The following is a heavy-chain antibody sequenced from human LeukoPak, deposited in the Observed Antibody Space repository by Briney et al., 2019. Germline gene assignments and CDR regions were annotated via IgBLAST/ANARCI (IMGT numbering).Heavy chain of an antibody. D-gene: IGHD3/OR15-3a*01. CDR1: GFTFSDYY. J-gene: IGHJ4*02. Sequence: GGSLRLSCAASGFTFSDYYMKWVPQAPGKGLEWVSFISSSSTTYYADSVKGRFTISRDNAKSSLYLQMNILRAEDTAVYYCARGRQRWFLIYFDYWGQGTLVTVSS. CDR2: ISSSSTT. V-gene: IGHV3-69-1*02. CDR3: ARGRQRWFLIYFDY.